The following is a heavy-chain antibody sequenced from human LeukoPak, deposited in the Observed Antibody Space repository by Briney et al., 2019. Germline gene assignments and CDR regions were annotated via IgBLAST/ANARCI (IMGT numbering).Heavy chain of an antibody. D-gene: IGHD2-15*01. CDR2: IYYSGST. Sequence: KPSETLSRTCSVSGVSISSYYWSWIGQPPGKGREWIVCIYYSGSTNYNPSLRSRVTISVDTSKNQFSLKLSSVTATDTAVYYCASYTVVVLAASRIDYWGQGTLVTVSS. CDR3: ASYTVVVLAASRIDY. CDR1: GVSISSYY. J-gene: IGHJ4*02. V-gene: IGHV4-59*01.